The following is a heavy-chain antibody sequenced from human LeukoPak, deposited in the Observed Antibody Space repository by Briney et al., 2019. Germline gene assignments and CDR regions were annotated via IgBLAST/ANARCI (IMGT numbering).Heavy chain of an antibody. CDR3: AKGYFYFDF. CDR1: GFTFSSYA. V-gene: IGHV3-30*04. J-gene: IGHJ4*02. Sequence: PGGSLRLSCAASGFTFSSYAMHWVRQAPGKGLEWVAIISYDGSNEYYADSVKGRFTISRDNAKNSLYLQMNSLRAEDTAVYYCAKGYFYFDFWGQGTLVTVSS. D-gene: IGHD1-1*01. CDR2: ISYDGSNE.